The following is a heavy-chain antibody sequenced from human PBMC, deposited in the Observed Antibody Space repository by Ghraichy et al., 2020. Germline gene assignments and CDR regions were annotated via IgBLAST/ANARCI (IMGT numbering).Heavy chain of an antibody. D-gene: IGHD3-16*01. CDR2: LSANAYRT. CDR1: GFSFSNYD. V-gene: IGHV3-23*01. J-gene: IGHJ4*02. CDR3: TKGWGDY. Sequence: GESLNIYCAASGFSFSNYDMSWVRQAPGKGLEWISGLSANAYRTNYADSVKGRFTISRDNSKSTLYLQMNSLRADDTAVYYCTKGWGDYWGQGTLLTVSS.